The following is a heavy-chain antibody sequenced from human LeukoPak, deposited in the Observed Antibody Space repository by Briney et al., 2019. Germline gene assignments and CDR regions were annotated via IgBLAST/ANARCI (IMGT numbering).Heavy chain of an antibody. J-gene: IGHJ4*02. CDR2: IYPGDSDT. CDR3: ARQIDCSGGSCYSPAFDY. CDR1: GYSFTSYW. D-gene: IGHD2-15*01. V-gene: IGHV5-51*01. Sequence: GESLKISCKGSGYSFTSYWIGWVRQMPGKGLEWMGIIYPGDSDTRYSPSFQGQVTISADKSISTAYLQWSSLKVSDTAMYYCARQIDCSGGSCYSPAFDYWGQGTLVTVSS.